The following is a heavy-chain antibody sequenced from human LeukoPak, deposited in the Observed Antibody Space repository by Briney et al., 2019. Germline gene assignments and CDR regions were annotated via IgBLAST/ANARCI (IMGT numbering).Heavy chain of an antibody. J-gene: IGHJ4*02. CDR2: ISSSSSTI. CDR3: ARDRGSYYPRFDY. V-gene: IGHV3-48*01. D-gene: IGHD1-26*01. Sequence: PGGSLRLSCTASGFTFTNAWMNWVRQAPGKGLEWVSYISSSSSTIYYADSVKGRFTISRDNAKNSLYLQMNSLRAEDTAVYYCARDRGSYYPRFDYWGQGTLVTVSS. CDR1: GFTFTNAW.